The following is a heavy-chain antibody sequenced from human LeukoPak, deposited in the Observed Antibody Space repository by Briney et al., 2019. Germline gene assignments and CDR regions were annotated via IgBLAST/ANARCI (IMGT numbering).Heavy chain of an antibody. CDR3: ARDHLPLAAAVVGGY. J-gene: IGHJ4*02. D-gene: IGHD6-13*01. Sequence: ASVKVSCKASGYTFTDYYMHWVRQAPGQGLEWMGWINPNSGGTNYAQKFQGRVTMTRDTSISTAYMELSRLRSDDTAVYYCARDHLPLAAAVVGGYWGQGTLVTVSS. V-gene: IGHV1-2*02. CDR2: INPNSGGT. CDR1: GYTFTDYY.